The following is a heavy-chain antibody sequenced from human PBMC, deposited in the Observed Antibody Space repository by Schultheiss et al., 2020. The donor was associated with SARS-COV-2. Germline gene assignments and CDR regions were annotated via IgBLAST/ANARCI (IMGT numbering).Heavy chain of an antibody. J-gene: IGHJ6*02. Sequence: GGSLRLSCAASGFTFSSYGMHWVRQAPGKGLEWVAVIWYDGSNKYYADSVKGRFTISRDNAKNSLILEMNSLRDEDTAVYYCARDGMSSSGWYNYGLDVWGQGTTVTVSS. CDR2: IWYDGSNK. V-gene: IGHV3-33*08. CDR1: GFTFSSYG. D-gene: IGHD6-19*01. CDR3: ARDGMSSSGWYNYGLDV.